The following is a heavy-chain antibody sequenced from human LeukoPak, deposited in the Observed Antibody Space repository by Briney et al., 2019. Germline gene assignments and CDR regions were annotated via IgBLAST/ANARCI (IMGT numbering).Heavy chain of an antibody. CDR2: ISYDGTNT. J-gene: IGHJ4*02. D-gene: IGHD3-3*01. CDR3: ARCRDYDFWSGSAVDY. V-gene: IGHV3-30-3*01. Sequence: PGGSLRLSCAASGFIFSSYAMHWVRQAPGKGLEWVAVISYDGTNTDYADSVKGRFTISRDNSKNALYLQMNSLRAEDTAAYYCARCRDYDFWSGSAVDYWGQGTLVTVSS. CDR1: GFIFSSYA.